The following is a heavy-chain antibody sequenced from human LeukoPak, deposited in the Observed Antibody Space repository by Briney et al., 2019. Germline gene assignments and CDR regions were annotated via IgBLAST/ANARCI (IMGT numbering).Heavy chain of an antibody. CDR3: AKGYYYDSSGYYYFDY. CDR1: GFTFDDYA. V-gene: IGHV3-9*01. CDR2: ISWNSGSI. D-gene: IGHD3-22*01. Sequence: GGSLRLSCAASGFTFDDYAMHWVRQAPGKGLEWVSGISWNSGSIGYADSVKGRFTISRDNAKNSLYLQMNSLRAEDTALYYCAKGYYYDSSGYYYFDYWGQGTLVTVSS. J-gene: IGHJ4*02.